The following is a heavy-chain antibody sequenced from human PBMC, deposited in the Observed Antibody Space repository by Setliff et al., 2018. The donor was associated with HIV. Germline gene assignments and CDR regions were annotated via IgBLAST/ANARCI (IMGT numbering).Heavy chain of an antibody. J-gene: IGHJ5*02. CDR3: ARRGRTGNSYVLSWFDP. CDR2: VYYSGRS. D-gene: IGHD3-10*02. CDR1: GGSISSSGPGYY. V-gene: IGHV4-39*07. Sequence: SETLSLTCTVSGGSISSSGPGYYWGWVRQPPGGGLEWIGSVYYSGRSMYNPSLRSRVTISVDTSKNQLSLSVTSVTAADTAVYYCARRGRTGNSYVLSWFDPWGQGTLVTVS.